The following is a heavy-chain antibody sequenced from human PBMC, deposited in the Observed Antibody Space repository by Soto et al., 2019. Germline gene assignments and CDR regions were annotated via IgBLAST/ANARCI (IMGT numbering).Heavy chain of an antibody. CDR1: GFTFSSYA. CDR3: ANFVRAASFDY. Sequence: GGSLGLSCAASGFTFSSYAMSWVRQAPGKGLEWVSAISGSGGSTYYADSVKGRFTISRDNSKNTLYLQMNSLRAEDTAVYYCANFVRAASFDYWGQGTLVTVSS. V-gene: IGHV3-23*01. J-gene: IGHJ4*02. D-gene: IGHD2-15*01. CDR2: ISGSGGST.